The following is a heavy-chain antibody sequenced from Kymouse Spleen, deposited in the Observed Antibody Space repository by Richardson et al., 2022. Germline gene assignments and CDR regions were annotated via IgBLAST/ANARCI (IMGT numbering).Heavy chain of an antibody. D-gene: IGHD6-13*01. J-gene: IGHJ6*02. CDR2: IYPGDSDT. V-gene: IGHV5-51*01. Sequence: EVQLVQSGAEVKKPGESLKISCKGSGYSFTSYWIGWVRQMPGKGLEWMGIIYPGDSDTRYSPSFQGQVTISADKSISTAYLQWSSLKASDTAMYYCARHEYSSSWYYYYYGMDVWGQGTTVTVSS. CDR3: ARHEYSSSWYYYYYGMDV. CDR1: GYSFTSYW.